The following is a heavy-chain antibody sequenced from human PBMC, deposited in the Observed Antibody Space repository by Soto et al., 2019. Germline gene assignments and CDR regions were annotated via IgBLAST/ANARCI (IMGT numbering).Heavy chain of an antibody. Sequence: GASVKVSCKASGYTFTGYYMHWVRQAPGQGLEWMGWINPNSGGTNYAQKYQGWVTMTRDTSISTAFMELSRLSSDDTAVFYCARSGDIAAAGTQYYFDYWGQGTLVTVSS. V-gene: IGHV1-2*04. CDR3: ARSGDIAAAGTQYYFDY. D-gene: IGHD6-13*01. CDR1: GYTFTGYY. CDR2: INPNSGGT. J-gene: IGHJ4*02.